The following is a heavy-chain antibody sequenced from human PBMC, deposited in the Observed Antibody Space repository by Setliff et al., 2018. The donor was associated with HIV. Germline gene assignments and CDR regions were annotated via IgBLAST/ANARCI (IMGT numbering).Heavy chain of an antibody. D-gene: IGHD3-3*01. V-gene: IGHV4-31*03. CDR3: ARYVFGDVNWFDP. CDR1: GDSVSSGGFY. CDR2: IYYSGST. J-gene: IGHJ5*02. Sequence: SETLSLTCTVSGDSVSSGGFYWSWIRQHPGKGLEWIGYIYYSGSTYLNPSLKSRVTILADTSKNQFSLELTSVTAADTAVYYCARYVFGDVNWFDPWGQGTLVTVSS.